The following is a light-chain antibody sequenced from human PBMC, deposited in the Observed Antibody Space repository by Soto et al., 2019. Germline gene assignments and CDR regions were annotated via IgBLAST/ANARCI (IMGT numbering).Light chain of an antibody. CDR1: QSLGNW. J-gene: IGKJ1*01. Sequence: DIQMTQSPSTLSASVGDRVTITCRASQSLGNWLAWYQQKPGKAPKLLIYDASTLESGVPSRFSGSGSGTEFTLTISNLRSEDSGIYYCQQYFEWPPMTFGQGTKVEI. CDR3: QQYFEWPPMT. V-gene: IGKV1-5*01. CDR2: DAS.